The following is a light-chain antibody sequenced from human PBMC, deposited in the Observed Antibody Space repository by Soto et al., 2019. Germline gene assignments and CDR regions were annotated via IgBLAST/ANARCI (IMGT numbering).Light chain of an antibody. CDR2: WAS. CDR1: QSILYSSNNKNY. V-gene: IGKV4-1*01. J-gene: IGKJ5*01. Sequence: DIVMTQSPDSLAVSLGERATINCKSSQSILYSSNNKNYLAWYQQKSGQPPKLLIYWASTRESGVPDRFSGSGSGTDFALTISSLQAEDVAVYFCQQYYNTPITFGQGTRLEMK. CDR3: QQYYNTPIT.